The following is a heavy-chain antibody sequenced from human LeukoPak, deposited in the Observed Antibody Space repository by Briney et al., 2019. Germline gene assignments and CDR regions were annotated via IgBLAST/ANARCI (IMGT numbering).Heavy chain of an antibody. D-gene: IGHD3-10*01. CDR2: ISAYNGNT. CDR1: GYTFTSYG. Sequence: ASVKVSCKASGYTFTSYGISWVRQAPGQGLEWMGWISAYNGNTNYAQKLQGRVTMTTDTSTSTAYMELGSLRSDDTAVYYCARDLGLLWFGEPFDYWGQGTLVTVSS. J-gene: IGHJ4*02. V-gene: IGHV1-18*04. CDR3: ARDLGLLWFGEPFDY.